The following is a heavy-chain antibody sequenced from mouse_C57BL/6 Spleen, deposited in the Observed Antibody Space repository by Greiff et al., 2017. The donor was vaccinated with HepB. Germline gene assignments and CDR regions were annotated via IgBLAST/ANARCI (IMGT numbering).Heavy chain of an antibody. Sequence: EVQLVESGGDLVKPGGSLKLSCAASGFTFSSYGMSWVRQTPDKRLEWVATISSGGSYTYYPDSVKGRFTISRDNAKNTLYLQMSRLKSEDTALYYFARRVGDSTYGGFAYWGQGTLVTVSA. D-gene: IGHD5-1*01. V-gene: IGHV5-6*01. CDR1: GFTFSSYG. CDR2: ISSGGSYT. J-gene: IGHJ3*01. CDR3: ARRVGDSTYGGFAY.